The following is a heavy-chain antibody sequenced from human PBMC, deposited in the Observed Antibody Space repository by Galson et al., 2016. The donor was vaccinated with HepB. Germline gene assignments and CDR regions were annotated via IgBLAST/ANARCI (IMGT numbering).Heavy chain of an antibody. J-gene: IGHJ5*02. D-gene: IGHD6-19*01. CDR2: IWYDGTED. V-gene: IGHV3-33*08. CDR3: CRDIREYSADWYGVDP. Sequence: SLRLSCAASGFMFGNYGMHWVRQAPGKGLEWVAVIWYDGTEDYYGESMKGRFSISRDNPKNTLYLEINSLRVEDTGVYHCCRDIREYSADWYGVDPWGQGTLVIVSS. CDR1: GFMFGNYG.